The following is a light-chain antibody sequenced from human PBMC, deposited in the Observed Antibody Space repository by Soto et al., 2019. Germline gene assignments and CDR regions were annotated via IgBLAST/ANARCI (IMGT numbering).Light chain of an antibody. CDR1: SSNIGSYT. CDR3: AAWDDYLNGHVV. V-gene: IGLV1-44*01. J-gene: IGLJ2*01. CDR2: SDN. Sequence: QSVLTQPPSASGTPGQRVTISCSGSSSNIGSYTVNWYQQLPGTAPRLLIYSDNHRPSGVPDRCSGSTSGTSASLAISGLQSEDEADYYCAAWDDYLNGHVVFGGGTKLTVL.